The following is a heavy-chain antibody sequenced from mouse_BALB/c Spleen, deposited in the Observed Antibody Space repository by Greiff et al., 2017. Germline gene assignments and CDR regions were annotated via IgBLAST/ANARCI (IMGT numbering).Heavy chain of an antibody. V-gene: IGHV3-2*02. CDR1: GYSITSDYA. CDR3: ASLYGNFDY. CDR2: ISYSGST. Sequence: VQLQQSGPGLVKPSQSLSLTCTVTGYSITSDYAWNWIRQFPGNKLEWMGYISYSGSTSYNPSLKSRISITRDTSKNQFFLQLNSVTTEDTATYYCASLYGNFDYWGQGTTLTVSS. D-gene: IGHD2-1*01. J-gene: IGHJ2*01.